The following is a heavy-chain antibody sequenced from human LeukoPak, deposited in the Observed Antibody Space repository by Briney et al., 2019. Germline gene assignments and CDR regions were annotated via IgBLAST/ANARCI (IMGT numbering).Heavy chain of an antibody. CDR2: IIPIFGIA. V-gene: IGHV1-69*04. CDR3: ARDGGYRYYYYYGMDV. CDR1: GGTFSSYA. J-gene: IGHJ6*02. D-gene: IGHD3-16*01. Sequence: ASVTVSCKASGGTFSSYAISWVRQAPGQGLEWMGRIIPIFGIANYAQKFQGRVTITADKSTSTAYMELSSLRSEDTAVYYCARDGGYRYYYYYGMDVWGQGTTVTVSS.